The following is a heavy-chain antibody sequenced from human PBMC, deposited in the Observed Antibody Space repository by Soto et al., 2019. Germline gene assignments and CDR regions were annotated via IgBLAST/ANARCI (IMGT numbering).Heavy chain of an antibody. Sequence: SETLSLTCTVSGGSVSSGSYYWSWIRQPPGKGLEWIGYIYYSGSTNYNPSLKSRVTIPVDTSKNQFSLKLSSVTAAGTAVYYCARVMVRGNWFDPWGQGTLVTVSS. CDR3: ARVMVRGNWFDP. V-gene: IGHV4-61*01. CDR1: GGSVSSGSYY. J-gene: IGHJ5*02. CDR2: IYYSGST. D-gene: IGHD3-10*01.